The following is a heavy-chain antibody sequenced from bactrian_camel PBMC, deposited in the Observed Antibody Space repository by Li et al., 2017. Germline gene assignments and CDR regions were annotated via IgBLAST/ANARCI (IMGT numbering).Heavy chain of an antibody. CDR2: IRSSGTT. D-gene: IGHD3*01. Sequence: HVQLVESGGGRVQAGGSLTLTRTGSGFSFGERQLGWYREGGDKCDLVSSIRSSGTTTVGDSVKGRFSIFRDIAKSSITLQMTRLKEEDTGVYYCAASKGWVDNLPNLDRCPSHAFNYWGQGTQVTVS. CDR1: GFSFGERQ. V-gene: IGHV3S55*01. J-gene: IGHJ4*01. CDR3: AASKGWVDNLPNLDRCPSHAFNY.